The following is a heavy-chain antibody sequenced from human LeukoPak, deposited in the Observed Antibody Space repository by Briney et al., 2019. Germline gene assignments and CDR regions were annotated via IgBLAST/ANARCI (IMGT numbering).Heavy chain of an antibody. CDR1: GYTFTSYA. D-gene: IGHD2-15*01. Sequence: GASVKVSCKASGYTFTSYAMHWVRQAPGQRLEWMGWINAGNGNTKYSQKFQGRVTITRDTSASTAYMELSSLRSEDTAVYYCAREDIVVVVAALDYWGRGTLVTVSS. CDR2: INAGNGNT. V-gene: IGHV1-3*01. J-gene: IGHJ4*02. CDR3: AREDIVVVVAALDY.